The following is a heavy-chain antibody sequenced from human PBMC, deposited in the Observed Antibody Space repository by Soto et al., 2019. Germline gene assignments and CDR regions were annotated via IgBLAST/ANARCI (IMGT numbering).Heavy chain of an antibody. Sequence: QVQLVESGGGVVQPGRSLRLSCAASGFTFSSYGMHWVRQAPGKGLEWVAVIWYDGSNKYYADSVKGRFTISRDNSKNTLYLQMNSLSAEDTAVYYCAREGIRFLEWPEHNDYWGQGTLVTVSS. CDR1: GFTFSSYG. D-gene: IGHD3-3*01. CDR2: IWYDGSNK. J-gene: IGHJ4*02. CDR3: AREGIRFLEWPEHNDY. V-gene: IGHV3-33*01.